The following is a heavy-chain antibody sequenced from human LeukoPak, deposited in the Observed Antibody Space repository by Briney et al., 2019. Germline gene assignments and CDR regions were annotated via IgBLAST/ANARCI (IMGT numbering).Heavy chain of an antibody. CDR3: ARLPITMVRGAWFYYGMDV. D-gene: IGHD3-10*01. CDR2: IYYSGST. J-gene: IGHJ6*02. V-gene: IGHV4-59*08. Sequence: SETLSLTCTVTGGSISSYYWSWIRQPPGKGLEWIGYIYYSGSTNYNPSLKSRVTISVDTSKNQFSLKLSSVTAADTAVYYCARLPITMVRGAWFYYGMDVWGQGTTVTVSS. CDR1: GGSISSYY.